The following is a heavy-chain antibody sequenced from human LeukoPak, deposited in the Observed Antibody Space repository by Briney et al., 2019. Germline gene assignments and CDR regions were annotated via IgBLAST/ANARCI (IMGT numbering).Heavy chain of an antibody. CDR3: ARLHCSGGSCYSASEGNWFDP. D-gene: IGHD2-15*01. Sequence: PSETLSLTCTVSGGSISSYYWSWIRQPAGKGLEWIGYIYYSGSTNYNPSLKSRVTISVDTSKNQFSLKLSSVTAADTAVYYCARLHCSGGSCYSASEGNWFDPWGQGTLVTVSS. CDR1: GGSISSYY. V-gene: IGHV4-59*08. CDR2: IYYSGST. J-gene: IGHJ5*02.